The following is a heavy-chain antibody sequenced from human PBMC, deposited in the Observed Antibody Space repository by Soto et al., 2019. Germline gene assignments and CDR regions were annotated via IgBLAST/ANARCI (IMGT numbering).Heavy chain of an antibody. J-gene: IGHJ6*02. Sequence: QVQLVQSGAEVKKPGSSVKVSCKASGGTFSSYTISWVRQAPGQGLEWMGRIIPILGIGNYAQKFQGRVTITADKSTSTAYMELSSLRSEDTAVYYCARAAESGPPTSFRQRYGMDVWGQGTTVTVSS. CDR2: IIPILGIG. D-gene: IGHD1-1*01. V-gene: IGHV1-69*02. CDR3: ARAAESGPPTSFRQRYGMDV. CDR1: GGTFSSYT.